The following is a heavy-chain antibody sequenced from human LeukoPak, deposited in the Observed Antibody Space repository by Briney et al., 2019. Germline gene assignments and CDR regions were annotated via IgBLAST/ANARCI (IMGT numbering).Heavy chain of an antibody. Sequence: PGGSLRLSCAASGFTFSTYAMNWVRQAPGKGLEWASGISGSGGGKFYADSVKGRFTISRDKSKSTLYLQMNSLKAEDAAVYYCAKDNADYPIYYFDSWGQGTLVTVSS. CDR2: ISGSGGGK. CDR3: AKDNADYPIYYFDS. J-gene: IGHJ4*02. CDR1: GFTFSTYA. D-gene: IGHD3-16*01. V-gene: IGHV3-23*01.